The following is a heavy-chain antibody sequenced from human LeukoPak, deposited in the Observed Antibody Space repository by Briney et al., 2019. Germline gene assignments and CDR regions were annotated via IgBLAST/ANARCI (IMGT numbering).Heavy chain of an antibody. CDR2: INSDGSIT. CDR1: GFTFRTFW. CDR3: ATSRRYAEDAFDI. Sequence: GGSLRLSCAASGFTFRTFWMHWVRQALGKGLVWVSRINSDGSITSYADSVMGRFTISRDNAKNTLYLRMNSLRGEDTAHYYCATSRRYAEDAFDIWGQGTMVTVSS. J-gene: IGHJ3*02. V-gene: IGHV3-74*01. D-gene: IGHD6-13*01.